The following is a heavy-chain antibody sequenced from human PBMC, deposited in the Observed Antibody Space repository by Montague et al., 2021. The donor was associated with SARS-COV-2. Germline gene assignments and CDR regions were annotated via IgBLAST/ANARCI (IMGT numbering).Heavy chain of an antibody. CDR1: GFSFINHG. D-gene: IGHD3-10*01. V-gene: IGHV3-23*01. CDR2: IDSLGTGT. J-gene: IGHJ6*02. Sequence: SLRLSCATFGFSFINHGMSWVRQAPGKGLGWVSAIDSLGTGTYYAESVKGRFTISRDNADATLSLQMNSLRLDDTAVYYCVKDDGVFWFGDFGVWGQGTTVSVSS. CDR3: VKDDGVFWFGDFGV.